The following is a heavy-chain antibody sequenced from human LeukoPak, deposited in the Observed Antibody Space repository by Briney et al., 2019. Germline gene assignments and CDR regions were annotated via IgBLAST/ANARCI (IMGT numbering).Heavy chain of an antibody. V-gene: IGHV4-38-2*02. J-gene: IGHJ4*02. CDR3: ARHYLYDTSGDGTYYFDY. CDR2: IYHSGST. Sequence: SETLSLTCIVSGYSINSGYHWGWIRQPPGKGLEWIGSIYHSGSTYYNPSLKSRVTISIDTSKNQFTLKLSSVTAADTAVYYCARHYLYDTSGDGTYYFDYWGQGTLVTVSS. D-gene: IGHD3-22*01. CDR1: GYSINSGYH.